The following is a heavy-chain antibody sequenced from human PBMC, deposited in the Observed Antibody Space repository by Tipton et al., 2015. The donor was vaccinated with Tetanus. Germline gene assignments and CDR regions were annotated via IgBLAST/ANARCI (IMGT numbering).Heavy chain of an antibody. V-gene: IGHV4-30-4*01. CDR2: IYYSGST. Sequence: TLSLTCTVSGGSISSGDYYWSWIRQPPGKGLEWIGYIYYSGSTYYNPSLKSRVTISVDTSENQLSLKLRSVTAADTALYYCARGLDQYKSGNYWGQGTLVTVSS. D-gene: IGHD1-1*01. CDR1: GGSISSGDYY. CDR3: ARGLDQYKSGNY. J-gene: IGHJ4*02.